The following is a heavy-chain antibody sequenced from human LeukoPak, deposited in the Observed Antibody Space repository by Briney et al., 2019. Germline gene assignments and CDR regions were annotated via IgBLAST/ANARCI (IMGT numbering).Heavy chain of an antibody. Sequence: ASVKVSCKVSGYTLTELSMHWVRQAPGKGLEWMGGFDPEDGETIYAQKFQGRVTMTEDTSTDTAYMGLSSLRSEDTAVYYCAIRGYRGYYFDYWGQGTLVTVSS. CDR3: AIRGYRGYYFDY. V-gene: IGHV1-24*01. CDR2: FDPEDGET. CDR1: GYTLTELS. J-gene: IGHJ4*02. D-gene: IGHD5-18*01.